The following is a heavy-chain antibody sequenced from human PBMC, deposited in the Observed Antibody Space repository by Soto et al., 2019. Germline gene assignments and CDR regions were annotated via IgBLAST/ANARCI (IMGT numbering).Heavy chain of an antibody. J-gene: IGHJ3*02. D-gene: IGHD3-3*01. CDR2: IYYSGST. Sequence: TSETLSLTCTVSGGXISSGGYYWSXIRQHPGKGLEWIGYIYYSGSTYYNPSLKSRVTISVDTSKNQFSLKLSSVTAADTAVYYCARQSIFGVADAFDIWGQGTMVTVSS. V-gene: IGHV4-31*03. CDR1: GGXISSGGYY. CDR3: ARQSIFGVADAFDI.